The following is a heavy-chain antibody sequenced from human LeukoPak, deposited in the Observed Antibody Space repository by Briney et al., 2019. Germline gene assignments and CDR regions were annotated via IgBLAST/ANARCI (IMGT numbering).Heavy chain of an antibody. D-gene: IGHD6-19*01. CDR1: GGTFSSYA. J-gene: IGHJ5*02. CDR2: IIPTLGIA. Sequence: SVKVSCKTSGGTFSSYAISWVRQAPGQGLEWMGRIIPTLGIANYAQKFQGRVTITADKSTSTAYMELSSLRSEDTAVYYCARGPPQLAVAGTLSWGQGTLVTVSS. CDR3: ARGPPQLAVAGTLS. V-gene: IGHV1-69*04.